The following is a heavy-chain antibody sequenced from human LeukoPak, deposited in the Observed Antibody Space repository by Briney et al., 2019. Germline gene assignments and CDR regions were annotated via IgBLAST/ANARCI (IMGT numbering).Heavy chain of an antibody. J-gene: IGHJ4*02. CDR3: ARSPITAPKAPFDY. Sequence: GGSLRLSCAASGFTFSSYTMNWVRQAPGKGLEWVSSISSSSSYIFYADSVKGRFTISRDNAKNSLYLQMNSLRAEDTAVYYCARSPITAPKAPFDYWGQGTLVTVSS. CDR1: GFTFSSYT. CDR2: ISSSSSYI. V-gene: IGHV3-21*01. D-gene: IGHD1-14*01.